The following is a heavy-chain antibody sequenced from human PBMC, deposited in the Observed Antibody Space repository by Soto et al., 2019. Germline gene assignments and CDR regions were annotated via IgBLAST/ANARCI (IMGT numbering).Heavy chain of an antibody. D-gene: IGHD3-3*01. Sequence: ASVKVSCKASGYTFTSYDINWVRQATGQGLEWMGWMNPNSGNTGYAQKFQGRVTMTRNTSISTAYMELSSLRSEDTAVYYCARAVDFWSGYQSPYYYYGMDVWGQGTTVTVSS. CDR3: ARAVDFWSGYQSPYYYYGMDV. CDR2: MNPNSGNT. J-gene: IGHJ6*02. V-gene: IGHV1-8*01. CDR1: GYTFTSYD.